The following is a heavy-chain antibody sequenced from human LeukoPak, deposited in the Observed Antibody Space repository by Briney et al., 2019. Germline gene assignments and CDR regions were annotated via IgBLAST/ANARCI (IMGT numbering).Heavy chain of an antibody. V-gene: IGHV3-21*01. CDR2: ISGSSSYI. Sequence: GGSLRLSCAASGFIFSSYNMNWVRQAPGKGLEWVSSISGSSSYIYHADSVKGRFTISRDNAKNSLSLQMNSLRAEDTAVYYCARDLYGDYGFDIWGEGTMVTVSP. CDR1: GFIFSSYN. J-gene: IGHJ3*02. CDR3: ARDLYGDYGFDI. D-gene: IGHD4-17*01.